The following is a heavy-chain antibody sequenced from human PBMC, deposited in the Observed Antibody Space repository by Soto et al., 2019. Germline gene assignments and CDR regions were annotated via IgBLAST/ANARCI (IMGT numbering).Heavy chain of an antibody. Sequence: GGSLRLSCVASRFFFSDYAMRWFRQAPWKALEWVSAISAGGDTYYADYGKGRFTVSRANSKNTLYLQMNSLRAKDAAIYYCANVPIWCGGSSCYTEGFDSWGQGTLVTVSS. J-gene: IGHJ4*02. V-gene: IGHV3-23*01. CDR1: RFFFSDYA. CDR2: ISAGGDT. D-gene: IGHD2-21*01. CDR3: ANVPIWCGGSSCYTEGFDS.